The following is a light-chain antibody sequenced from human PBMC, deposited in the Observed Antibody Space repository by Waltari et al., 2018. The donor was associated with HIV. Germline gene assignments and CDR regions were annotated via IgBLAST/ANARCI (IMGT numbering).Light chain of an antibody. V-gene: IGKV1-39*01. J-gene: IGKJ2*01. CDR3: QQGFTSPAT. Sequence: IQMTLSPLNLSAPMGGRGPIPCRASQQSGSYLNWYLHKPGTPPKLLIFGASTLQGGVPSRFSGGGSGTDCFLSIDSLQPEDFAIYYCQQGFTSPATFGQGTKVELK. CDR1: QQSGSY. CDR2: GAS.